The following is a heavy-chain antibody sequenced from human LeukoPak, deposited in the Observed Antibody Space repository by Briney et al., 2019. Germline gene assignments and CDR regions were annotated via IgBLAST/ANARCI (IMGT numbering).Heavy chain of an antibody. Sequence: PSETLSLTCAVYGGSFSGYYWSWIRQPPGKGLEWIGEINHSGSTNYNPSLKSRVTISVDTSKNQFSLKLSSVTAADTAVYYCASSGYSSSWYVHWGQGTLVTVSS. CDR3: ASSGYSSSWYVH. CDR2: INHSGST. J-gene: IGHJ4*02. CDR1: GGSFSGYY. V-gene: IGHV4-34*01. D-gene: IGHD6-13*01.